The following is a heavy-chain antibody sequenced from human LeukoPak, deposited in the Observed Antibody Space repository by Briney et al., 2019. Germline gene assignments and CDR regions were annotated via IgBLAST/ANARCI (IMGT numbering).Heavy chain of an antibody. D-gene: IGHD6-19*01. CDR1: GGSISSGGYS. Sequence: PSQTLSLTRTVSGGSISSGGYSWSWIRQPPGKGLEWIGYIYHSGSTYYNPSLKSRVTISVDRSKNQFSLKLSSVTAADTAVYYCARAYGGAVAGFGWFDPWGQGTLVTVSS. J-gene: IGHJ5*02. V-gene: IGHV4-30-2*01. CDR2: IYHSGST. CDR3: ARAYGGAVAGFGWFDP.